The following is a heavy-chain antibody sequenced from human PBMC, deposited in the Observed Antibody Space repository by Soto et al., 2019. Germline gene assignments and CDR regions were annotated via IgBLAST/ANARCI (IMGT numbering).Heavy chain of an antibody. V-gene: IGHV3-23*01. CDR1: VFSISTNA. Sequence: PVGSLRLACASYVFSISTNAMYCVRQSPGKGLEWVSGISERGDTTHYADSVKGRFTISRDTSKNTLYLQLNTLRADDTAVYYCAQDQPGQTAFDYWGQGRLVSVSS. J-gene: IGHJ4*02. D-gene: IGHD1-1*01. CDR3: AQDQPGQTAFDY. CDR2: ISERGDTT.